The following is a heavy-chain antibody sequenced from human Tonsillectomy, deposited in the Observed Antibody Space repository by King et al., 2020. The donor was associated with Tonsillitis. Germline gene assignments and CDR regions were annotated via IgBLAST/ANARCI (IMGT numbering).Heavy chain of an antibody. CDR2: IYYSGRT. D-gene: IGHD3-9*01. V-gene: IGHV4-61*01. Sequence: VQLQESGPGLVKPSETLSLTCTVSGGSVSSGSDYWSWIRQPPGKGLEWIGYIYYSGRTNYNPSLKSRGTISVDTSKNQSSLKLSSVTAADTAVYYCERDRDDIKHGEKYNWFDPWGQGTLVTVSS. CDR1: GGSVSSGSDY. CDR3: ERDRDDIKHGEKYNWFDP. J-gene: IGHJ5*02.